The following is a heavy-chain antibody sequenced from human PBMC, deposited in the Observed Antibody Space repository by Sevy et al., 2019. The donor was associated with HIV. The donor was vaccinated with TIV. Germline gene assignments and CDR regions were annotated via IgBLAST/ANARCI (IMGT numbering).Heavy chain of an antibody. V-gene: IGHV3-23*01. CDR2: ISGSGTRT. Sequence: GGSLRLSCAVSGFSFDSYGMTWVRQAPGKGLEWVSGISGSGTRTYYADSVKGRFSISRDNSKNRLYLQMNSLRSEDMAIYYCAKGGGHYDPDEIGYYFYYYNMDVWGKGTTVTVSS. CDR1: GFSFDSYG. J-gene: IGHJ6*03. CDR3: AKGGGHYDPDEIGYYFYYYNMDV. D-gene: IGHD3-22*01.